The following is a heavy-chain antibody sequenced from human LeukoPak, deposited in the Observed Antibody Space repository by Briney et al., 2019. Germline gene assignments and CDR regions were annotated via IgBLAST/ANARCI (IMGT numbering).Heavy chain of an antibody. CDR1: GGSFSLYH. CDR2: VNRWGST. J-gene: IGHJ4*02. D-gene: IGHD6-25*01. CDR3: ATDSQSSVYYF. Sequence: SETLSLTCAVYGGSFSLYHWSWIRQSPGKGLEWIGEVNRWGSTNYNPSLESRVTISVDRSKNQFSLNLRTLTAADTAVYYCATDSQSSVYYFWGQGALVTVSS. V-gene: IGHV4-34*01.